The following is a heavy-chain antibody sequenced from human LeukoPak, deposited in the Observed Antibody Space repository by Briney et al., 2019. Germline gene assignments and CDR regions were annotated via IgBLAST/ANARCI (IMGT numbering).Heavy chain of an antibody. V-gene: IGHV3-48*02. CDR2: ISSSSSTI. Sequence: GGSLRLSCAASGFTFRSYNMNWVRQAPGKGLEWVSYISSSSSTIYYADSVKGRFTISRDNAKNSLYLQMNSLIDEDTAVYYCARWAIFDAFDIWGQGTMVTGSS. CDR3: ARWAIFDAFDI. CDR1: GFTFRSYN. J-gene: IGHJ3*02. D-gene: IGHD3-9*01.